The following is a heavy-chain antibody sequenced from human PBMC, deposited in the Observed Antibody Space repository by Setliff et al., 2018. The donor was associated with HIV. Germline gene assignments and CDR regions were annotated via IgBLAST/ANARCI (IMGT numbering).Heavy chain of an antibody. D-gene: IGHD1-26*01. CDR1: GGSFNGYY. J-gene: IGHJ4*02. Sequence: SETLSLTCAVYGGSFNGYYWSWIRQPPGKGLEWIGEVNHSGSTNYNPSLKSRVTISVDTSKNQFSLKLSSVTAADTAVYYCARDSGTTVGATGPGYWGQGTRVTVSS. CDR2: VNHSGST. CDR3: ARDSGTTVGATGPGY. V-gene: IGHV4-34*01.